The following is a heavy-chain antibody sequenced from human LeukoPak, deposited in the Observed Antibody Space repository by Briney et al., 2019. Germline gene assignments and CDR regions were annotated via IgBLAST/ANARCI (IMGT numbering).Heavy chain of an antibody. J-gene: IGHJ4*02. CDR1: GYTFTSYY. D-gene: IGHD1-26*01. V-gene: IGHV1-46*01. Sequence: ASVKVSCKASGYTFTSYYMHWVRQAPGQGLEWMGIINPSGGSTSYAQKFQGRVTMTRDTSTSTVYMELSSLRSGDTAVYYCARDAVLGATEDRFDYWGQGALVTVSS. CDR3: ARDAVLGATEDRFDY. CDR2: INPSGGST.